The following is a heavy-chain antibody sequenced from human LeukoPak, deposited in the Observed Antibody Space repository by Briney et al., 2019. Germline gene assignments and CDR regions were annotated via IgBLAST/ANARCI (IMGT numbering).Heavy chain of an antibody. Sequence: ASVKVSCKVSGYTLTELSMHWVRQAPGKGLEWMGGFDPEDGETIYAQKFQGRVTMTEDTSTDTAYMELSSLRSEDTAVYYCATVEYSSSRSSPYYYYYMDVWGKGTTVTVSS. CDR2: FDPEDGET. CDR1: GYTLTELS. D-gene: IGHD6-6*01. V-gene: IGHV1-24*01. CDR3: ATVEYSSSRSSPYYYYYMDV. J-gene: IGHJ6*03.